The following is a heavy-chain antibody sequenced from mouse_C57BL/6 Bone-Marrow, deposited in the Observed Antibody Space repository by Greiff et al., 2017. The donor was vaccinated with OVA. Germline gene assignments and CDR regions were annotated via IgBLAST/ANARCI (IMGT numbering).Heavy chain of an antibody. CDR3: TRGYCSYYVRAY. V-gene: IGHV1-15*01. CDR2: IDPETGGT. CDR1: GYTFTDYE. D-gene: IGHD1-1*01. J-gene: IGHJ4*01. Sequence: VQLQQSGAELVRPGASVTLSCKASGYTFTDYEMHWVKQTPVHGLEWIGAIDPETGGTTYNQKFKGKAILTADKSSSTAYMELRSLTSEDSAVYFCTRGYCSYYVRAYCGQGPSVTVSS.